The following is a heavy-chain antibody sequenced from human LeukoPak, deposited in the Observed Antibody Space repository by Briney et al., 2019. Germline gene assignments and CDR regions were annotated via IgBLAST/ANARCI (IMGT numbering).Heavy chain of an antibody. V-gene: IGHV4-39*01. CDR2: IYYSGST. J-gene: IGHJ5*02. D-gene: IGHD3-16*01. Sequence: SETLSLTCTVSGGSISSSSYYWGWIRQPPGRGLEWIGNIYYSGSTYYNPSLKSRVTISVDTSKNHFSLKLSSVTAADTAVYYCARLVSQGWFDPWGQGTLVTVSS. CDR3: ARLVSQGWFDP. CDR1: GGSISSSSYY.